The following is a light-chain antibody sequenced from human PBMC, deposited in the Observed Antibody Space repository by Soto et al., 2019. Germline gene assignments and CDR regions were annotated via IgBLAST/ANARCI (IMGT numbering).Light chain of an antibody. Sequence: SALTPPASVSGTPGQSTTISFTGTSSDVGGYNYVSWYQQHPGKAPKLMIYEVSNRPSGVSNRFSGSKSGNTASLTISGLQAEDEADYYCSSYTSSSTLSYVFGTGTKVTVL. J-gene: IGLJ1*01. CDR2: EVS. CDR1: SSDVGGYNY. V-gene: IGLV2-14*01. CDR3: SSYTSSSTLSYV.